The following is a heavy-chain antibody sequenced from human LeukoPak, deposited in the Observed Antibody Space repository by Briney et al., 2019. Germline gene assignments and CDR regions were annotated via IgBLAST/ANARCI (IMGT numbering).Heavy chain of an antibody. D-gene: IGHD3-22*01. V-gene: IGHV1-46*01. J-gene: IGHJ4*02. Sequence: GASVKVSCKASGYTFTSYYMHWVRQAPGQGLEWMGLINPSGGSTSYAQKFQGRVTMTRDMSTSTVYMELSSLGSEDTAVYYCARSYDSSGYHDSPPYYWGQGTLVTVSS. CDR2: INPSGGST. CDR3: ARSYDSSGYHDSPPYY. CDR1: GYTFTSYY.